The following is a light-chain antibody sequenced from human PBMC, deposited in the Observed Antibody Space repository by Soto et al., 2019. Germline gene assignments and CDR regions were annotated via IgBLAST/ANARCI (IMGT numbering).Light chain of an antibody. CDR2: GAS. CDR3: HSYDKWPPGT. CDR1: QSVSSY. J-gene: IGKJ1*01. Sequence: IVVTQSPATLSLSPRDRATLSCRASQSVSSYLAWYQQKPGQAPRLLIYGASTRATGIPARFSGSVSGTEFTLTISSLQPEDFAVYFCHSYDKWPPGTFGQGTKVEI. V-gene: IGKV3-15*01.